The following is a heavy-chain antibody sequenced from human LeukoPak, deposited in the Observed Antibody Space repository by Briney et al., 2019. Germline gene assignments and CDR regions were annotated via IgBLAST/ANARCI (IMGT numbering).Heavy chain of an antibody. Sequence: PGGPLRLSCVASGCTFSSYAMSWVRQAPGKGLEWVSVISGSGGSTYYRDSVKGRFTISRDNSKNTLYLQMNSLRAEDTAVYYCAKDGTTTITFDYWGQGTLVTVSS. D-gene: IGHD1-1*01. CDR3: AKDGTTTITFDY. CDR2: ISGSGGST. J-gene: IGHJ4*02. V-gene: IGHV3-23*01. CDR1: GCTFSSYA.